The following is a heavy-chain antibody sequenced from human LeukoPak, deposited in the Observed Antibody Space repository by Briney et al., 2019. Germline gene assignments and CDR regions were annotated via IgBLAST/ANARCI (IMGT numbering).Heavy chain of an antibody. CDR1: GDTFSKYG. D-gene: IGHD5-12*01. Sequence: GASVKVSCKASGDTFSKYGISWVRQAPGQGLEWMGRIIPILEGIDYAQKFQGRVSITADKSTSTAYMEVSGLKSEDTAVYYCARESLSATPIFDFWGRGTLVTVSS. V-gene: IGHV1-69*04. CDR2: IIPILEGI. J-gene: IGHJ4*02. CDR3: ARESLSATPIFDF.